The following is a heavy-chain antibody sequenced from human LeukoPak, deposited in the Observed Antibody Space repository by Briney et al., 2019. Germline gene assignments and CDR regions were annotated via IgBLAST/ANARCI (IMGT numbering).Heavy chain of an antibody. J-gene: IGHJ4*02. CDR2: TSWNSGSI. Sequence: GGSLRLSCAASGFSFDDYAMHWVRQAPGKGLEWVSGTSWNSGSIGYADSVKGRFTISKDNVKNSLYLHMNTLRAEDTAFYCCAKGYSSSWSLPFDYWGQGTLVTVSS. CDR1: GFSFDDYA. V-gene: IGHV3-9*01. CDR3: AKGYSSSWSLPFDY. D-gene: IGHD6-13*01.